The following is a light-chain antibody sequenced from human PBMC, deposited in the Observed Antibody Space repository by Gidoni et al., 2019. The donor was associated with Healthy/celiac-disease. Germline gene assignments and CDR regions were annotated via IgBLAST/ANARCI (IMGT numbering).Light chain of an antibody. CDR3: QQRSNWPRGVT. J-gene: IGKJ5*01. Sequence: EIVLTQSPATLSLSPGERATLSCRARRSVSSYLAWYQQKPGQAPRLLIYDASNRATGIPARFSGSGSGTDFTLTISSLEPEDFAVYYCQQRSNWPRGVTFGQGTRLEIK. CDR1: RSVSSY. V-gene: IGKV3-11*01. CDR2: DAS.